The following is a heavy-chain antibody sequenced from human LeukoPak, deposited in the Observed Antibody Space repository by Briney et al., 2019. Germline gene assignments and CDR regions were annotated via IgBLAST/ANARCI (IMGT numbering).Heavy chain of an antibody. CDR3: AKYRDGYNSPVY. D-gene: IGHD5-24*01. Sequence: GGSLRLSCAASGFTFITYAMTWVRQAPGKGLEWVSTISGSGGSTYYADSVKGRFTISRDNPKNTLNLQMNSLRAEDTAVYYCAKYRDGYNSPVYWGQGTLVTVSS. CDR1: GFTFITYA. J-gene: IGHJ4*02. CDR2: ISGSGGST. V-gene: IGHV3-23*01.